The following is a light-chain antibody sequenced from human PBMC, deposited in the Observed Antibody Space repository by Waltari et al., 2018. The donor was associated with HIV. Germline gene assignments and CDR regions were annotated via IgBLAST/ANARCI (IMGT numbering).Light chain of an antibody. CDR3: QQYDDGPRGIT. CDR2: EEA. J-gene: IGKJ2*01. CDR1: QSISAK. V-gene: IGKV3-15*01. Sequence: EIVMTQSPPTLSVSPGQRVTLSCRASQSISAKVAWYQQRPGQAPRLLIYEEATRPTGIPARFSGSGSVTEFTLTISSLQSEDFATYFCQQYDDGPRGITFGQGTMLEIK.